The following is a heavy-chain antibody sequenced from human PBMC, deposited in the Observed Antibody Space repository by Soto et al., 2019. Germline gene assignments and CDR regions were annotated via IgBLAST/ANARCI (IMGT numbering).Heavy chain of an antibody. J-gene: IGHJ4*02. CDR2: ISGTTGYT. CDR3: ANAHSGWTSLDY. CDR1: GFTFSSYA. Sequence: EVQLLESGGGLVQPGGSLRLSCAASGFTFSSYAMSWVRRAPGKGLEWVSAISGTTGYTYYTDSVKGRFTISRDNSRNTLYPQMNSLRAEDTAVYDCANAHSGWTSLDYWGQGTLVSVSS. V-gene: IGHV3-23*01. D-gene: IGHD6-19*01.